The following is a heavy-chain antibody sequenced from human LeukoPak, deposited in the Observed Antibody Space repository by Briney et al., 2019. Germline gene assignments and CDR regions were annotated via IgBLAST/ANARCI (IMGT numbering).Heavy chain of an antibody. J-gene: IGHJ4*02. CDR2: ISSSGSTI. D-gene: IGHD6-19*01. V-gene: IGHV3-11*04. CDR3: ARDRPISGRSDY. CDR1: GFTFSDYY. Sequence: PGGSLRLSCAASGFTFSDYYMSWIRQAPGKGLEWVSYISSSGSTIYYADSVKGRFTISRDNSKNTLYLQMNSLRAEDTAVYYCARDRPISGRSDYWGQGTLVTVSS.